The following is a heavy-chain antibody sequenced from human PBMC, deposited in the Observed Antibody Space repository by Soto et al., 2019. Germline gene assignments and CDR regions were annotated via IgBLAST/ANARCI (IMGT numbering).Heavy chain of an antibody. J-gene: IGHJ4*02. V-gene: IGHV1-18*01. CDR1: GYTFTSYG. CDR3: ASDRLSPRQRYFDY. Sequence: VASVKVSCTASGYTFTSYGISWVRQAPGQGLEWMGWISAYNGNTNYAQKLQGRVTMTTDTSTSTAYMELRSLRSDDTAVYYCASDRLSPRQRYFDYWGQGTLVTVSS. D-gene: IGHD6-19*01. CDR2: ISAYNGNT.